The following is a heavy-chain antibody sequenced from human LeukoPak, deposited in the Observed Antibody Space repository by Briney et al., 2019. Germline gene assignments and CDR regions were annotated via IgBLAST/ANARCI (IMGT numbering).Heavy chain of an antibody. J-gene: IGHJ6*03. CDR3: ARVMSASVWRSYGSYYYYYYMDI. Sequence: GGSLRLSCAAAALTLSSNWISWVRQAPGKGLEWVANIKQVGSEKYSVDSVKGRYTISRDNGKNSLYMQMNSLRAEDTAVYYCARVMSASVWRSYGSYYYYYYMDIWGKGTTATVSS. CDR1: ALTLSSNW. D-gene: IGHD3-16*01. CDR2: IKQVGSEK. V-gene: IGHV3-7*01.